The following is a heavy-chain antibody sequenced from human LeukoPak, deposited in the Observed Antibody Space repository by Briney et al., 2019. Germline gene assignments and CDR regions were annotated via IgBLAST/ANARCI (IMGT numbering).Heavy chain of an antibody. D-gene: IGHD3-3*01. CDR3: TRSSSEYYDFWSGYYTYSFDY. CDR1: GGSVGSNNYH. Sequence: SETLSLTCTVSGGSVGSNNYHWGWIRQPPGKGLEWIGYIYHSGSTKYNPSLKSRVTISVDTSKNQFSLKLSSVTAADTAVYYCTRSSSEYYDFWSGYYTYSFDYWGQGTLVTVSS. J-gene: IGHJ4*02. V-gene: IGHV4-61*01. CDR2: IYHSGST.